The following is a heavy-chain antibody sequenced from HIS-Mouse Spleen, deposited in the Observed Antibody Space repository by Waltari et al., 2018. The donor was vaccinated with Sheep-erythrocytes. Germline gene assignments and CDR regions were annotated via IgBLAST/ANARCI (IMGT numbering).Heavy chain of an antibody. V-gene: IGHV3-30*04. CDR1: GFTFSSYA. J-gene: IGHJ6*02. CDR3: AGDGPRVLRFLEWLLLYYYYGMDV. D-gene: IGHD3-3*01. Sequence: AASGFTFSSYAMHWVRQAPGKGLEWVAVITYDGRNKYYADSVEGRFTISRDNSKNTLYLKMNSRRAEDTAVYYCAGDGPRVLRFLEWLLLYYYYGMDVWGQGTTVTVSS. CDR2: ITYDGRNK.